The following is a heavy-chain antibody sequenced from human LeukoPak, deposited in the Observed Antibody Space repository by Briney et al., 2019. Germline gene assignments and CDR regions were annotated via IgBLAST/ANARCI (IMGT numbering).Heavy chain of an antibody. CDR1: GFTFSSYA. CDR2: ISGSGGST. CDR3: AKAFYSDSSGCIDY. J-gene: IGHJ4*02. V-gene: IGHV3-23*01. Sequence: GGSLRLSCAASGFTFSSYAMSWVRQAPGKGLEWVSAISGSGGSTYYADSVKGRFTISRDNSKNTLYLQMNSLRAEDTAVYYCAKAFYSDSSGCIDYWGQGTLVTVSS. D-gene: IGHD3-22*01.